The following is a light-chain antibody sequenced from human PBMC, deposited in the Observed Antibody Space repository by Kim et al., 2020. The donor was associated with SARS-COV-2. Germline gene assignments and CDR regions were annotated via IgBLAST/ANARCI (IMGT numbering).Light chain of an antibody. V-gene: IGKV3-20*01. CDR2: GAS. J-gene: IGKJ2*01. CDR1: QSVSSNY. CDR3: QQYVNSPYT. Sequence: EIVLTQSPGTLSLSPGERATLSCRASQSVSSNYLAWYQQKLGQAPRLLIYGASSRATGIPDRFSGSGSGTVFTLTISRLEPEDFAVYYCQQYVNSPYTFGQGTKLEI.